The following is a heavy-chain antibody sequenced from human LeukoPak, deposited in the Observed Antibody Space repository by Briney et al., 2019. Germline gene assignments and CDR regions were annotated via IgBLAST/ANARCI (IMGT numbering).Heavy chain of an antibody. V-gene: IGHV3-30-3*01. CDR1: GFTFSSYA. CDR2: ISYDGSNK. J-gene: IGHJ5*02. D-gene: IGHD4-17*01. CDR3: AGDYGDHP. Sequence: GGSLRLSCAASGFTFSSYAMHWVRQAPGKGLEWVAVISYDGSNKYYADSVKGRFTISRDNSKNTLYLQMNSLRTEDTAVYCCAGDYGDHPWGQGTLVTVSS.